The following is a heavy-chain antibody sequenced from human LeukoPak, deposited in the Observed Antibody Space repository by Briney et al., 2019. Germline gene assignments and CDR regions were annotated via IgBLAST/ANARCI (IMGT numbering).Heavy chain of an antibody. V-gene: IGHV1-2*02. J-gene: IGHJ4*02. CDR3: ARVGRIDYVWGSYRYSPLDY. CDR2: INPNSGGT. CDR1: GYTFTGYY. Sequence: ASVKVSCKASGYTFTGYYMHWVRQAPGQGLEWMGWINPNSGGTNYAQKFQGRVTMTRDTSISTAYMELSRLRSDDTAVYYCARVGRIDYVWGSYRYSPLDYWGQGTLVTVSS. D-gene: IGHD3-16*02.